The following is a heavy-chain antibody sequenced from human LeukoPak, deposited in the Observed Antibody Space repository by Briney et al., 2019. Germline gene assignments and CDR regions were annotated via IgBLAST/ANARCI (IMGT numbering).Heavy chain of an antibody. J-gene: IGHJ4*02. Sequence: SQTLSLTCTVSRGAISSVDYYWSWIRQPPGKGLEWIRYIYYSGSTYYNPSLKSRVTISVDTSKNQFSLKLSPVTAADTAVYYCARRSAYYYGSGSYHWFDYWGQGTLVTVSS. CDR3: ARRSAYYYGSGSYHWFDY. D-gene: IGHD3-10*01. CDR2: IYYSGST. V-gene: IGHV4-30-4*01. CDR1: RGAISSVDYY.